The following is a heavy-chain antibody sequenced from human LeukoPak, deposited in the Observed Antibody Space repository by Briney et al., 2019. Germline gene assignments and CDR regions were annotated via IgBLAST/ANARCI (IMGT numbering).Heavy chain of an antibody. J-gene: IGHJ5*02. CDR3: ARSHWFDP. CDR1: GGSISNYY. V-gene: IGHV4-59*12. CDR2: IYYSGTT. Sequence: PSETLSLTCTVSGGSISNYYWNWLRQPPGKGLEWIGYIYYSGTTNYNPSLKSRVSMSVDTSKNQFSLKLSSVTAADTAVYYCARSHWFDPWGQGALVTVSS.